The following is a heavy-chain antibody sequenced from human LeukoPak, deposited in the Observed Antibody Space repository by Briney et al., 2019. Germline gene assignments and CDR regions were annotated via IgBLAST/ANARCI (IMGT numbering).Heavy chain of an antibody. CDR2: INTNTGNP. CDR1: GYTFTSYA. V-gene: IGHV7-4-1*02. CDR3: ARGFRGYYDSSGLIGY. D-gene: IGHD3-22*01. J-gene: IGHJ4*02. Sequence: ASVKVSCKGSGYTFTSYAMNWVRQAPGQGLEWMGWINTNTGNPTYAQGFTGRFVFSLDTSVSTAYLQISSLKAEDTAVYYCARGFRGYYDSSGLIGYWGQGTLVTVSS.